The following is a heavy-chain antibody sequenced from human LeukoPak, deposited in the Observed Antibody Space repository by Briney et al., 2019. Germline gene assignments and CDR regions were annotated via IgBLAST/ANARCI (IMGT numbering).Heavy chain of an antibody. CDR3: ARVRGGNFDF. D-gene: IGHD3-10*01. CDR2: ISGRNYI. CDR1: GFTFSDYY. V-gene: IGHV3-11*05. Sequence: GGSLRLSCAASGFTFSDYYMSWIRQAPGKGLEWVSCISGRNYITYADSVKGRFTISRDNAKNSLFVQMNSLRAEDTAVYYCARVRGGNFDFWGQGALVTVSS. J-gene: IGHJ4*02.